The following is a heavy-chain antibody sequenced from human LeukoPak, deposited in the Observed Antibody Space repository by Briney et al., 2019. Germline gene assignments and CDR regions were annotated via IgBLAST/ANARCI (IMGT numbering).Heavy chain of an antibody. J-gene: IGHJ3*02. CDR1: GYTFSSYG. D-gene: IGHD2/OR15-2a*01. CDR3: ARDGRQIVPLAFDI. V-gene: IGHV1-18*01. Sequence: ASVKVSCKASGYTFSSYGMSWVRQAPGQGLEWMGWISAYNGDTNYAQKLQGRVTLTTDTSTSTAHMELRSLRSDDTAVYYCARDGRQIVPLAFDIWGQGTMVTVSS. CDR2: ISAYNGDT.